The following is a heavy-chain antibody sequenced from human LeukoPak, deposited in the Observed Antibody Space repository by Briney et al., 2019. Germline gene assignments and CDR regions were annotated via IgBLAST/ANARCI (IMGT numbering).Heavy chain of an antibody. CDR1: GFTFSSYA. J-gene: IGHJ6*03. CDR3: ARVRNYYDSSGKEAWGANYYYMDV. CDR2: ISGSGGST. Sequence: PGGSLRLACAASGFTFSSYAMSWVRQAPGKGLEWVSAISGSGGSTNYADSVKGRFTISRDNSKNTLYLQMNSLRPEDTAVYYCARVRNYYDSSGKEAWGANYYYMDVWGKGTTVTVSS. D-gene: IGHD3-22*01. V-gene: IGHV3-23*01.